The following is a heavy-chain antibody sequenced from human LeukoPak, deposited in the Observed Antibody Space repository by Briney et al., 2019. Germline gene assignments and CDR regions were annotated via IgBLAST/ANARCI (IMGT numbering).Heavy chain of an antibody. CDR1: GGSISTNY. D-gene: IGHD4/OR15-4a*01. J-gene: IGHJ4*02. CDR3: VRDNGARSGGIGYFDY. CDR2: VHDSGST. Sequence: PSETLSLTCTVSGGSISTNYWSWIRQAPGKGLEWIGYVHDSGSTSYNPSLKGRVTMLVNTSKNQFSLRLSSVTPADTAVYYCVRDNGARSGGIGYFDYWGQGTMVTVSS. V-gene: IGHV4-59*01.